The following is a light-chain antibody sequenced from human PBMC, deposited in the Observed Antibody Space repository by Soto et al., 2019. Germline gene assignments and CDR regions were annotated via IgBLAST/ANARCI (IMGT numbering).Light chain of an antibody. CDR1: QDVSRS. CDR2: AAS. CDR3: QQLWTYPLT. Sequence: DTQLTQSPSFLSASVGDRVTIACRASQDVSRSVGWYLQKPGTAPKLLISAASTLNSGVPSRFSGSGSGTDFTLTISSLQPEDFATYYCQQLWTYPLTFGGGTKVEI. V-gene: IGKV1-9*01. J-gene: IGKJ4*01.